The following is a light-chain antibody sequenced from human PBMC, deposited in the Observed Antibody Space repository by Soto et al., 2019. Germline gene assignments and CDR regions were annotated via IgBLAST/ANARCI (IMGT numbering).Light chain of an antibody. CDR3: QQRFHWPPLT. V-gene: IGKV3-11*01. CDR1: QSINTY. Sequence: ETVLTQSPATLSLSAGERATLSCRASQSINTYLDWFQQKPGQAHRRLIYDSSNKATGIPARFSGSGFGTDSTLTISGLEPEASAVYYWQQRFHWPPLTFGGGTKVEIK. CDR2: DSS. J-gene: IGKJ4*01.